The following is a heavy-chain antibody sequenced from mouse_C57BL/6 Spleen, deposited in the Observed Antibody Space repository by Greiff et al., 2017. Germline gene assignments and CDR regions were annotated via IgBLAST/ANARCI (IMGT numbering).Heavy chain of an antibody. CDR2: FYPGSGSI. V-gene: IGHV1-62-2*01. Sequence: QVQLQQSGAELVKPGASVKLSCKASGYTFTEYTIHWVKQRSGQGLEWIGWFYPGSGSIKYNEKFKDKATLTADKSSSTVYMEHSSVTAEDSAVYCCARHEEDYYDGPYFDYWGQGTTLTVSS. D-gene: IGHD1-1*01. CDR1: GYTFTEYT. J-gene: IGHJ2*01. CDR3: ARHEEDYYDGPYFDY.